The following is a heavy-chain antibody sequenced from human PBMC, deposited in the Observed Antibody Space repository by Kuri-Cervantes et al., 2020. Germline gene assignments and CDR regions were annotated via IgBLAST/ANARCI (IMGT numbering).Heavy chain of an antibody. CDR1: GFTFSTYA. CDR3: ARVLRSSSCDY. Sequence: GESLKISCAASGFTFSTYAMSWVRQAPGKGLEWVSVVHKDGKTFYADSVKGRFTTSRDNSKNTLYVQMSSLRAEDTALYYCARVLRSSSCDYWGQGTLVTVSS. D-gene: IGHD6-13*01. V-gene: IGHV3-23*01. J-gene: IGHJ4*02. CDR2: VHKDGKT.